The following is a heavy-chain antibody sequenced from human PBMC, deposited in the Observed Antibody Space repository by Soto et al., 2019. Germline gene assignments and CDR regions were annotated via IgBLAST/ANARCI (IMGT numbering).Heavy chain of an antibody. CDR1: GGSINNRSYF. V-gene: IGHV4-39*07. Sequence: SETLSLTCAVSGGSINNRSYFWGWIRQPPGKGLEWIGSVYHNVRTYYNPSLKSRLTISVDTSKNQFFLKLSSVTAADTAVYYCARAVYYDSSGYLPFDYWGQGTLVTVSS. CDR3: ARAVYYDSSGYLPFDY. CDR2: VYHNVRT. D-gene: IGHD3-22*01. J-gene: IGHJ4*02.